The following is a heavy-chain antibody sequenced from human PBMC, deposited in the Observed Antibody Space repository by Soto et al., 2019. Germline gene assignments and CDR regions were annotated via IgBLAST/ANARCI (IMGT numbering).Heavy chain of an antibody. CDR1: GFTFSSYA. CDR3: AKRVHSGWNFDY. D-gene: IGHD6-19*01. Sequence: EVQLLESGGGLVQPGGSLRLSCAASGFTFSSYAMSWVRQAPGKGLEWVSAISGSGGSTYYADSVKGRFTISRDNSKNTLYLQMNILRAEDTAVYYCAKRVHSGWNFDYWGQGTLVTVSS. J-gene: IGHJ4*02. V-gene: IGHV3-23*01. CDR2: ISGSGGST.